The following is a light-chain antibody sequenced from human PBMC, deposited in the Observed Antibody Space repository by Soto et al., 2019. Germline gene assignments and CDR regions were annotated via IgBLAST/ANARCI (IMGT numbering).Light chain of an antibody. J-gene: IGLJ1*01. CDR2: DVS. Sequence: QSALTQPASVSGSPGQSITISCTGTSSDVGGYNYVSWYQQHPDKAPKLMIYDVSNRPSGVSNRFSGSKSGNTASLTISGLQAEDEADYYCSSYTSSSTGRVFGTGTKLTVL. CDR1: SSDVGGYNY. V-gene: IGLV2-14*01. CDR3: SSYTSSSTGRV.